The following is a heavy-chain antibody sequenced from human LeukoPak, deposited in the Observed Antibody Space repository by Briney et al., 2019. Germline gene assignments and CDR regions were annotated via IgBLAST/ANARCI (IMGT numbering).Heavy chain of an antibody. J-gene: IGHJ4*02. CDR2: ISGIGGST. CDR3: AKGGYSYGFLFDY. V-gene: IGHV3-23*01. Sequence: PGGSLRLSCAAPGFTFSNYAMSWVRQAPGKGLEWVSGISGIGGSTYYANSVKGRFPISRDNSKNTLYLQMNSLRAEDTAVYYCAKGGYSYGFLFDYWGQGTLVTVSS. D-gene: IGHD5-18*01. CDR1: GFTFSNYA.